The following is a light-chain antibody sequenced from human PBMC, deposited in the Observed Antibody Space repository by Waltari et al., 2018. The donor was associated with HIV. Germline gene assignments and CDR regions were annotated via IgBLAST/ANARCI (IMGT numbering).Light chain of an antibody. V-gene: IGLV2-8*01. CDR3: SSYAGSLWV. Sequence: QSALTQPPSASGSPGQSVTISCPGTSSDVGGYNYFSWYQQHPGKAPKLMIDEVTKRPAGVPDRFFGSKSGNTASLTVSGLQAEDEAIYYCSSYAGSLWVFGGGTRVTVL. CDR1: SSDVGGYNY. J-gene: IGLJ3*02. CDR2: EVT.